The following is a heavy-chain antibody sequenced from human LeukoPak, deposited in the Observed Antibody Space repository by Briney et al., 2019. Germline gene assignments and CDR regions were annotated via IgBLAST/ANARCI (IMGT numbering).Heavy chain of an antibody. CDR3: ARGSEDDYGDYWFDP. J-gene: IGHJ5*02. CDR2: IYYSGST. D-gene: IGHD4-17*01. V-gene: IGHV4-59*01. CDR1: GGSISSYY. Sequence: PSETLSLTCTVSGGSISSYYWSWIRQPPGKGLEWIGYIYYSGSTSYNPSLKSRVTISVDTSKNQFSLKLSSVTAADTAVYYCARGSEDDYGDYWFDPWGQGTLVTVSS.